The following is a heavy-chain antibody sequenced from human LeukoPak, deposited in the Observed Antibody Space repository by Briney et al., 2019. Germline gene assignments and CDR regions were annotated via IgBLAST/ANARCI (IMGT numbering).Heavy chain of an antibody. CDR3: AREVRGYYFDY. D-gene: IGHD3-22*01. Sequence: GGSLRLSCAASGFNFSSYWMHWVRQAPGKGLVWISRINYDGTTTSYADSVKGRFTISRDISKNTLYLQMNGLRAEDTAVYYCAREVRGYYFDYWGQGTLVTVSS. CDR2: INYDGTTT. CDR1: GFNFSSYW. J-gene: IGHJ4*02. V-gene: IGHV3-74*01.